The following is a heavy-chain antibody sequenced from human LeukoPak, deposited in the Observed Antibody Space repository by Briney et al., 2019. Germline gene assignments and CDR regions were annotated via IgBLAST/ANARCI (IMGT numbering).Heavy chain of an antibody. CDR1: GYTFTGYY. D-gene: IGHD3-10*01. J-gene: IGHJ4*02. V-gene: IGHV1-2*02. CDR3: ASMYYGSGSSNDY. Sequence: ASVKLSCKASGYTFTGYYMHWVRQAPGQGLEWMGWINPNSGGTNYAQKFRGRVTMTRDTSISTAYMELSRLRSDDTAVYYCASMYYGSGSSNDYWGQGTLVTVSS. CDR2: INPNSGGT.